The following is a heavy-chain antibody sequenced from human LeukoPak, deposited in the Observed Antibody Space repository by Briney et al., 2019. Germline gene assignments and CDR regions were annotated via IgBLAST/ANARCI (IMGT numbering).Heavy chain of an antibody. CDR2: ISSSSSYI. J-gene: IGHJ4*02. CDR3: ARDDLYGSGSYRVGYFDY. D-gene: IGHD3-10*01. CDR1: GFTFSSYW. Sequence: GGSLRLSCAASGFTFSSYWMSWVRQAPGKGLEWVSSISSSSSYIYYADSVKDRFTISRDNSKNTLYLQMNSLRAEDTAVYYCARDDLYGSGSYRVGYFDYWGQGTLVTVSS. V-gene: IGHV3-21*01.